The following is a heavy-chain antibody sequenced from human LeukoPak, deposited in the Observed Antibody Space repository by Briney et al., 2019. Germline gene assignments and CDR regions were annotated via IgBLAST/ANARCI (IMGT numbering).Heavy chain of an antibody. CDR1: GFTFSNAW. D-gene: IGHD6-19*01. J-gene: IGHJ4*02. V-gene: IGHV3-15*01. CDR2: IKSKTDGGTT. CDR3: TTAPGYSSGWYPYYFDY. Sequence: GGSLRLSCAASGFTFSNAWMSWVRQAPGKGLEWVGRIKSKTDGGTTDYAAPVKGRFTISRDDSKNTLYLQMSSLKTEDTAVYYCTTAPGYSSGWYPYYFDYWGQGTLVTVSS.